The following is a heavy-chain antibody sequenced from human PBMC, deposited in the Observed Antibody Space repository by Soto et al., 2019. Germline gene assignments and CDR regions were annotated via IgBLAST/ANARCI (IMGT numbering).Heavy chain of an antibody. D-gene: IGHD4-17*01. CDR3: AHTYHDYARAVVDY. V-gene: IGHV2-5*02. CDR1: GFSLSTSGVG. CDR2: IYWDDDK. J-gene: IGHJ4*02. Sequence: QITLKESGPTLVKPTQTLTLTCTFSGFSLSTSGVGVGWIRQPPGKALEWLALIYWDDDKRYSPSLRSRLTITKGTSKTQVVLTMTNMDPVDTATYFCAHTYHDYARAVVDYWGQGTLVTVSS.